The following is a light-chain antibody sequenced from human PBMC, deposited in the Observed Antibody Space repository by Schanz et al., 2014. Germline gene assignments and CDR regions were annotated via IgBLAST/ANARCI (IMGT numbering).Light chain of an antibody. CDR1: SSDVGSYNL. J-gene: IGLJ3*02. Sequence: QSALTQPASVSGSPGQSITISCTGTSSDVGSYNLVSWYQQHPGKAPKVIIYDVSNRPSGVSNRFSGSKSDVTASLTISGLQAEDEGDYYCSSYTSIGTRVFGGGTKLTVL. V-gene: IGLV2-14*02. CDR3: SSYTSIGTRV. CDR2: DVS.